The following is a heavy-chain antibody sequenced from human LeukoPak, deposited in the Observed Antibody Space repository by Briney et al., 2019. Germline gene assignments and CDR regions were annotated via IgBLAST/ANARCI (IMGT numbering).Heavy chain of an antibody. CDR3: AREIGPFDY. J-gene: IGHJ4*02. CDR2: ISSSGDST. V-gene: IGHV3-23*01. CDR1: GFTFSSYG. D-gene: IGHD2/OR15-2a*01. Sequence: PGGSLRLSCAASGFTFSSYGITWVRQAPGKGLEWVSSISSSGDSTYYADSVKGRFTISRDNSKNTLYLHLNSLRAEDTAVYYCAREIGPFDYWGQGTLVTVSS.